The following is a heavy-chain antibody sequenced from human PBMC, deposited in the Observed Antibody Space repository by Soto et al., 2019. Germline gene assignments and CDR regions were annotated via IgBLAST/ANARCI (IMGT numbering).Heavy chain of an antibody. CDR1: GFTFSSHE. CDR2: ISSSGSTI. V-gene: IGHV3-48*03. J-gene: IGHJ5*02. CDR3: ARGPRNWFDP. Sequence: PGGSLRLSCAASGFTFSSHEMNWVRQAPGKGLEWVSYISSSGSTIYYADSVKGRFTISRDNAKNSLYLQMNSLRAEDTAVYYCARGPRNWFDPWGQGTLVTVSS.